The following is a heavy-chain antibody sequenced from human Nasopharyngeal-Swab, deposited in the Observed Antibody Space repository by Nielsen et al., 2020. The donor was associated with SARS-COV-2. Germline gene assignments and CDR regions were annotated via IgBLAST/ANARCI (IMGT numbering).Heavy chain of an antibody. J-gene: IGHJ4*02. Sequence: GGSLRLSCAASGFTFSSCDMHWVRQATGKSLEWVSGIHSAGDTFYPGSVKGRFTISRENAKNSLYLQMNSLRAEDTAVYYCARATSNGWYIYYFDYWGLGTLVTVSS. CDR1: GFTFSSCD. D-gene: IGHD6-19*01. CDR3: ARATSNGWYIYYFDY. CDR2: IHSAGDT. V-gene: IGHV3-13*01.